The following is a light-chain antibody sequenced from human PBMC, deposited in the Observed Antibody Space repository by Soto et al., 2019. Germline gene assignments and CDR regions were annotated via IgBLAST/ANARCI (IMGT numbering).Light chain of an antibody. CDR1: QGIAPY. V-gene: IGKV1-27*01. Sequence: DVQMTQSPSSLSAFVGDRVTITCRASQGIAPYLAWFQQKPGKVPKLLIYATSTLQSGVPSRFSGSGSWTDFTLPVTSLQPEDVGSYYCQKYNSAPLTFGGGTKVEIK. J-gene: IGKJ4*01. CDR2: ATS. CDR3: QKYNSAPLT.